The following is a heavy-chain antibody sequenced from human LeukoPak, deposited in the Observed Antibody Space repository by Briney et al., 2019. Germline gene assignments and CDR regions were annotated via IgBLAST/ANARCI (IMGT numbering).Heavy chain of an antibody. D-gene: IGHD1-26*01. V-gene: IGHV1-2*02. Sequence: GASVKVSCKASGYTFTGYYMHWVRQAPGQGLEWMGWINPNSGGTNYAQKFQGRVTMTEDTSTDTAYMELSSLRSEDTAVYYCATLSRATHPFDYWGQGTLVTVSS. CDR3: ATLSRATHPFDY. CDR1: GYTFTGYY. J-gene: IGHJ4*02. CDR2: INPNSGGT.